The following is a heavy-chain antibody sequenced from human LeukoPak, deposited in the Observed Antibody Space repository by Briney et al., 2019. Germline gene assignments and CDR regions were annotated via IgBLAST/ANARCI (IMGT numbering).Heavy chain of an antibody. CDR1: GFTFSSYW. V-gene: IGHV3-7*01. J-gene: IGHJ3*02. CDR3: AKWVYYDILTGTGGAFDI. Sequence: GGSLRLSCAASGFTFSSYWMSWVRQAPGKGLEWVANIKQDGSEKYYVDSVKGRFTISRDNAKNSLYLQMNSLRAEDTAMYYCAKWVYYDILTGTGGAFDIWGQGTMVTVSS. D-gene: IGHD3-9*01. CDR2: IKQDGSEK.